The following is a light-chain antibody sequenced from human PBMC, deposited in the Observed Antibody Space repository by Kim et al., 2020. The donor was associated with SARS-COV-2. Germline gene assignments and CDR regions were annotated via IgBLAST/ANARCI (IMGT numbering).Light chain of an antibody. CDR3: MQGLESPYS. V-gene: IGKV2-28*01. J-gene: IGKJ2*03. CDR1: ESLVHSNGHNY. CDR2: LVS. Sequence: PPAIFCRSMESLVHSNGHNYLGGYLQKPRQSPQLLIYLVSKRPSADPDRFGGSGSGTDFTLKISRVEAEDVGVYDCMQGLESPYSFGQGTKLDI.